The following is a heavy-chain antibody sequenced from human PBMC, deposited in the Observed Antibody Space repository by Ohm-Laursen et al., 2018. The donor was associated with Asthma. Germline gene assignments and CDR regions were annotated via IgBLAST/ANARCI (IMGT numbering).Heavy chain of an antibody. J-gene: IGHJ6*02. Sequence: GSLRLSCTASGYTFSRYSIHWVRQIPGKGLEWVASISTASSFIYYADSVRGRFTTSRDNARNSVYLQMNSLRDEDTAVYYCARDISGEIWVQSEYGMDVWGQGTTVTVSS. V-gene: IGHV3-21*01. CDR1: GYTFSRYS. CDR3: ARDISGEIWVQSEYGMDV. CDR2: ISTASSFI. D-gene: IGHD5-12*01.